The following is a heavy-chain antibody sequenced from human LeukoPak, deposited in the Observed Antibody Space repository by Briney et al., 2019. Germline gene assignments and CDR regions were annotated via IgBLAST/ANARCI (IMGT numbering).Heavy chain of an antibody. CDR1: GYTFTDYY. Sequence: ASVKVSCKASGYTFTDYYIHWVRQAPGQGLEWMGWVNPNSGDTNYAQKFQGRVTMTRDTSINTAYMELSRLRSDDTAVYYCARGEIYGSGSYYPDYWGQGTLVTVSS. J-gene: IGHJ4*02. CDR2: VNPNSGDT. CDR3: ARGEIYGSGSYYPDY. D-gene: IGHD3-10*01. V-gene: IGHV1-2*02.